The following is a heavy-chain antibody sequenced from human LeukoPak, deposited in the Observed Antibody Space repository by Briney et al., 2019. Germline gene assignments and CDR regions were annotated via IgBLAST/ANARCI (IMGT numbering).Heavy chain of an antibody. J-gene: IGHJ4*02. CDR1: GGSISSGGYY. D-gene: IGHD2-2*01. CDR2: IYYSGST. Sequence: SETLSLTCTVSGGSISSGGYYWSWIRQHPGKGLEWIGYIYYSGSTYYNPSLKSRVTISVDTSKNQFSLKLSSVTAADTAVYYCARGLIPATDNCFDYWGQGTLVTVSS. V-gene: IGHV4-31*03. CDR3: ARGLIPATDNCFDY.